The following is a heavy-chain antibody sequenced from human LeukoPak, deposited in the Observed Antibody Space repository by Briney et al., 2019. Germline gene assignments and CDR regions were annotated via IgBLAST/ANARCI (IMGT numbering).Heavy chain of an antibody. CDR2: IYYGGST. J-gene: IGHJ3*02. CDR3: ARASWAVAGPAYGFDI. Sequence: SETLSLTCTVSGGAISSYDWSWIRQPPGKGLEWVGYIYYGGSTNYNPSLKSRVTISVDTSKNQFSLKLSSVTAADTAVYYCARASWAVAGPAYGFDIWGQGTMVTVSS. CDR1: GGAISSYD. V-gene: IGHV4-59*01. D-gene: IGHD6-19*01.